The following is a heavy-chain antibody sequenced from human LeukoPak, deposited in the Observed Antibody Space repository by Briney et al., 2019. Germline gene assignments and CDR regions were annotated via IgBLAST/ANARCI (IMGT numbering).Heavy chain of an antibody. V-gene: IGHV3-21*01. Sequence: GGSLRLSCAASGFSFGDYTMNWVRQAPGKGLEWVSSIISTGSYIHYADSVKGRFTISRDNAKNSLYPQMNSLRAEDTAVFYCARDWGGYCGSTSCYSHMDVWGKGTTVTVSS. CDR2: IISTGSYI. CDR1: GFSFGDYT. CDR3: ARDWGGYCGSTSCYSHMDV. D-gene: IGHD2-2*01. J-gene: IGHJ6*03.